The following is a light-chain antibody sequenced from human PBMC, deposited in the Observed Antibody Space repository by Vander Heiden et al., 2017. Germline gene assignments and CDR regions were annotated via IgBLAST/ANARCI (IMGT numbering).Light chain of an antibody. J-gene: IGLJ3*02. CDR3: KAWDSSSNRLV. CDR2: GDG. Sequence: SSVLTQPPAVSVALGQTVRITCRGNSIRSYTSRWYQQKPGQAPVLVVYGDGDRPSGIPERFSGSNSGNTATLTISGAEAGDEADYYCKAWDSSSNRLVFGGGTRLTGL. V-gene: IGLV3-19*01. CDR1: SIRSYT.